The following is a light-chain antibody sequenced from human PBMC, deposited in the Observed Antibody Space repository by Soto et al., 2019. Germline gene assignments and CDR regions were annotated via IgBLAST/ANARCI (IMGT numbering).Light chain of an antibody. J-gene: IGLJ1*01. V-gene: IGLV1-51*01. CDR1: GSNIGNNF. Sequence: QSVLTQPPSVSAAPGQKVTISCSGSGSNIGNNFVSWYQQFPGTAPKLLIYDNNKRPSGIPDRFSGSKSGTSATLGITGLQTGDEADYYCGTWDNSVSAYVFGAGTQVTVL. CDR2: DNN. CDR3: GTWDNSVSAYV.